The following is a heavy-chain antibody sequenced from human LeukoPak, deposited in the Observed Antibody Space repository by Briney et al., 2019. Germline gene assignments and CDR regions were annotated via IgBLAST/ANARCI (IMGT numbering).Heavy chain of an antibody. Sequence: GESLKISCKGSGYTFSKYWLNWVRHMPGKGLEWMGRIDPSDSYTYYSPSFQGHVTISADRSLSTAYLQWTSLQASDTAIYYCARLPWGDAGDYFYYSMDVWGKGTTVTVSS. D-gene: IGHD3-16*01. CDR2: IDPSDSYT. CDR3: ARLPWGDAGDYFYYSMDV. J-gene: IGHJ6*04. V-gene: IGHV5-10-1*01. CDR1: GYTFSKYW.